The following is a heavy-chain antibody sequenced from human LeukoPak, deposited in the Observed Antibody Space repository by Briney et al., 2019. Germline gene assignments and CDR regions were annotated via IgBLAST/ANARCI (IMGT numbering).Heavy chain of an antibody. Sequence: GESLKISCKGSGYSFTSYWIGWVRQMPGKGLEWMGIIYPGDSDTRYSPSFQGQVTISADKSISTAYLQWSSLKASDTAMYYCARRETVYDSTGYYSFPNYYFDYWGQGTLVTVSS. CDR1: GYSFTSYW. CDR3: ARRETVYDSTGYYSFPNYYFDY. CDR2: IYPGDSDT. D-gene: IGHD3-22*01. J-gene: IGHJ4*02. V-gene: IGHV5-51*01.